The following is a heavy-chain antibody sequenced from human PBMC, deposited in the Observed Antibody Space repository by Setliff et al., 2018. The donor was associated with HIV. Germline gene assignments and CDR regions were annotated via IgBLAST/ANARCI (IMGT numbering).Heavy chain of an antibody. V-gene: IGHV1-69*05. J-gene: IGHJ6*03. CDR1: GGTFSSYA. CDR2: IVPIFGTA. Sequence: VKVSCKASGGTFSSYAISWVRQAPGQGLEWMGGIVPIFGTANYAQKFQGRVTITTDESTSTAYMELSSLRSEDTAVYYCARDLLPLPSYYYYMDVWGKGTTVTVSS. D-gene: IGHD2-2*01. CDR3: ARDLLPLPSYYYYMDV.